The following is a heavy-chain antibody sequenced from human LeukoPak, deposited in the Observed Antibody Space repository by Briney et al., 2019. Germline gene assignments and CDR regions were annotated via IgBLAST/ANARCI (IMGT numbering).Heavy chain of an antibody. CDR1: GFTFSSYS. CDR3: ARGSGSFDY. J-gene: IGHJ4*02. CDR2: ISSSSSYI. Sequence: PGGSLRLSCAASGFTFSSYSMSWVRQAPGKGLGWVSSISSSSSYIYYADSVKGRFTISRDNAKNSLYLQMNSLRAEDTAVYYCARGSGSFDYWGQGTLVTVSS. D-gene: IGHD1-26*01. V-gene: IGHV3-21*01.